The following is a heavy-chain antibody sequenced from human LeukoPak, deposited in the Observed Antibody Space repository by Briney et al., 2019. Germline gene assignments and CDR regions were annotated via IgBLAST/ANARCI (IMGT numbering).Heavy chain of an antibody. J-gene: IGHJ5*02. CDR3: AREYCSSTSCQGDYNWFDP. Sequence: ASVKVSFKASGYTFTGYYMHWVRQAPGQGLEWMGWINPNSGGTNYAQKFQGRVTMTRDTSISTAYMELSRLRSDDTAVYYCAREYCSSTSCQGDYNWFDPWGQGTLVTVSS. CDR2: INPNSGGT. V-gene: IGHV1-2*02. CDR1: GYTFTGYY. D-gene: IGHD2-2*01.